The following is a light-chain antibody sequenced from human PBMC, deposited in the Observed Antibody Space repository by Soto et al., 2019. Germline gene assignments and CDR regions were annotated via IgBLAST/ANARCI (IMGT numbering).Light chain of an antibody. CDR1: QPITMY. Sequence: DIQMTQSPSSLSASVGDRVTITCRASQPITMYLNWYQQKPGKAPILLMSAASSLQSGVPSRFSGSGAGTDFTLTISSLQPEDAATYYCKQSYTAHPLTCGGGTKVEIQ. J-gene: IGKJ4*01. V-gene: IGKV1-39*01. CDR3: KQSYTAHPLT. CDR2: AAS.